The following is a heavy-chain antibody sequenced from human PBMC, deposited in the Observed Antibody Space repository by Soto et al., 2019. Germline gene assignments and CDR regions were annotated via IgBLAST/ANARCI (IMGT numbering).Heavy chain of an antibody. Sequence: GGSLRLSCEASGFTVSNNFVTWVRQAPGKGLEWVSIIYAGGNTYYADLLKGRFTLSRDSSENTVYLQMNSLRPDDTAIYYCARGYWLDPWGQGT. V-gene: IGHV3-53*05. CDR3: ARGYWLDP. CDR1: GFTVSNNF. J-gene: IGHJ5*02. CDR2: IYAGGNT.